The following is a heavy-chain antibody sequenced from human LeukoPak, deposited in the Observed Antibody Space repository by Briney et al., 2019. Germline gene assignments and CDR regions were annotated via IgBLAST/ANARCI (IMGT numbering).Heavy chain of an antibody. CDR3: ARGYCSGGSCYSYYYYNYMDV. J-gene: IGHJ6*03. CDR1: GGSLSFYY. CDR2: IYIRGNT. Sequence: SETLSLTCGVSGGSLSFYYWSWIRQPAGKGLEWIGRIYIRGNTSYNPSLKSRVTISVDTSKNQFSLKLSSVTAADTAVYYCARGYCSGGSCYSYYYYNYMDVWGKGTTVTVSS. V-gene: IGHV4-4*07. D-gene: IGHD2-15*01.